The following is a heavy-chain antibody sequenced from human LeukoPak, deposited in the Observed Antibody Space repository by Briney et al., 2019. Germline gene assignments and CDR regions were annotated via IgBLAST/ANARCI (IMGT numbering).Heavy chain of an antibody. CDR2: MNPNSGNT. Sequence: ASVKVSCKASGYTFTSYDINWVRQATGQGLEWMGWMNPNSGNTGYAQKFQGRVTMTRSTSISTAYMELSSLRSEDTAVYYCARQRGYSYAHTYGMDAWGQGTTVTVSS. CDR1: GYTFTSYD. V-gene: IGHV1-8*01. J-gene: IGHJ6*02. D-gene: IGHD5-18*01. CDR3: ARQRGYSYAHTYGMDA.